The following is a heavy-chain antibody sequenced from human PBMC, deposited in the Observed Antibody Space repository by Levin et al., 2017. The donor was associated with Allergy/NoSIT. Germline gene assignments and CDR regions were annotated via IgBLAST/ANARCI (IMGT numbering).Heavy chain of an antibody. Sequence: GGSLRLSCAASGFTFSSYGLHWVRQAPGKGLEWVAVISYDGSNKYYADSVKGRFTISRDNSKNTLYLQMNSLRDDDTAVYFCARDRWLQRPNWFDPWGQGTLVTVSS. CDR2: ISYDGSNK. J-gene: IGHJ5*02. D-gene: IGHD5-24*01. V-gene: IGHV3-30*03. CDR1: GFTFSSYG. CDR3: ARDRWLQRPNWFDP.